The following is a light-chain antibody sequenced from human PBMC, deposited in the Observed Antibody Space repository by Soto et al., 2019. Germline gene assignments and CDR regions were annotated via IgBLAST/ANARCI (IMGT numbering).Light chain of an antibody. CDR2: DAS. Sequence: EIVLTQSPATLSLSPGEGATLSCRASQSVSSSLAWYQQKPGQAPRLLIFDASTRATGIPARFSGTGSGTDFTLTISSLEPEDFAVYYCHQSNSRPRTFGQGTKVESK. CDR3: HQSNSRPRT. CDR1: QSVSSS. J-gene: IGKJ1*01. V-gene: IGKV3-11*01.